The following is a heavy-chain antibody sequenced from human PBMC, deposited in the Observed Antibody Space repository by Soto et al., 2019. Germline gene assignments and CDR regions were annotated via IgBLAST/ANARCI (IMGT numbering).Heavy chain of an antibody. J-gene: IGHJ5*02. CDR3: SGGGRPGQIDWFDP. CDR1: GGSLSSCNW. CDR2: IYHYGST. V-gene: IGHV4-4*02. D-gene: IGHD2-21*01. Sequence: QVQLQESGPRLVKPSGTLSLTCAVFGGSLSSCNWWSWVRQPPGKGLEWIGEIYHYGSTSYNPSPKSRVTLGGEKSKKPISLKMTPLTAAGTAVYFCSGGGRPGQIDWFDPWGQGTLVTVSS.